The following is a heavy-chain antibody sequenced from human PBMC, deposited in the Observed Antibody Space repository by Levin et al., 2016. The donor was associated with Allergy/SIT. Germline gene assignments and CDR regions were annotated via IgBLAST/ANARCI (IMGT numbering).Heavy chain of an antibody. CDR2: ISAYNGNT. D-gene: IGHD3-10*01. V-gene: IGHV1-18*01. Sequence: ASVKVSCKASGYTFTSYGISWVRQAPGQGLEWMGWISAYNGNTNYAQKLQGRVTMTTDTSTSTAYMELRSLRSDDTAVYYCARDPLWFGELLRLDYWGQGTLVTVSS. CDR1: GYTFTSYG. J-gene: IGHJ4*02. CDR3: ARDPLWFGELLRLDY.